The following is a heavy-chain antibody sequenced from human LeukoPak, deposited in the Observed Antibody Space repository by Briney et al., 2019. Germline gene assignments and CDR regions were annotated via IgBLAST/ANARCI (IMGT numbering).Heavy chain of an antibody. CDR2: ITASSTAI. CDR3: ARVNIAAPDY. Sequence: GGSLRLSCAASGFTFSSYSMNWVRQAPGKGLEWVSSITASSTAIYSADSVKGRFTISRDNAKNSVYLQMSSLRAEDTAVYYCARVNIAAPDYWGQGTLVTVSS. CDR1: GFTFSSYS. V-gene: IGHV3-21*01. J-gene: IGHJ4*02. D-gene: IGHD6-6*01.